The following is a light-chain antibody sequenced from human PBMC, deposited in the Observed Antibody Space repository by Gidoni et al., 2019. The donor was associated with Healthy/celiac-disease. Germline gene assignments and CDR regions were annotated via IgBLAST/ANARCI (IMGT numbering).Light chain of an antibody. J-gene: IGLJ1*01. V-gene: IGLV2-14*01. Sequence: QSALTQPASVSGSPGQSITISCTGTISDVCGDNYVSWYQQHPGTAPKLSIYDVSNRPSGVSNRFSGSKSGNTASLTISGLQAEDEADYYCSSYTSSSTPLYVFGTGTKVTVL. CDR1: ISDVCGDNY. CDR3: SSYTSSSTPLYV. CDR2: DVS.